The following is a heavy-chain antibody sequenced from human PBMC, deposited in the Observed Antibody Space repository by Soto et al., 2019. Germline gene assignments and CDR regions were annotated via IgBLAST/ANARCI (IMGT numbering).Heavy chain of an antibody. J-gene: IGHJ4*01. CDR1: GGSFSGYY. D-gene: IGHD3-22*01. Sequence: QVQLQQWGAGLLKPSETLSLTCAVYGGSFSGYYWSWIRQPPGKGLEWIGEINHSGSTNYNPSLKSRVTISVDTSKNQFSLKLSSVTAADTAVYYCASSTSHDSSGYLDAYDYWGHVSLVTVSS. V-gene: IGHV4-34*01. CDR3: ASSTSHDSSGYLDAYDY. CDR2: INHSGST.